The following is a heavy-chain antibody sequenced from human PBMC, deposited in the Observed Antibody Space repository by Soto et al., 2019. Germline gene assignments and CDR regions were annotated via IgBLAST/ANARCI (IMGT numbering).Heavy chain of an antibody. Sequence: QVQLVQSGAEVKTPGSSVKVSCKASGGTLSNYALSWVRQAPGQGLEWVGGIIPIFGTSNYAQNFQGRVTITADESTSTAYTELSSLRSEDTAVYYCARGVRTGFYGMDVWGQGTTGTVSS. CDR1: GGTLSNYA. J-gene: IGHJ6*02. CDR3: ARGVRTGFYGMDV. D-gene: IGHD3-10*01. V-gene: IGHV1-69*01. CDR2: IIPIFGTS.